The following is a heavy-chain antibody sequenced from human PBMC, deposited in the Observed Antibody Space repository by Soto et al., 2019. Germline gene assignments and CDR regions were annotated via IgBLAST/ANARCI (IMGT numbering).Heavy chain of an antibody. J-gene: IGHJ4*02. CDR1: GFSLSTNGVG. CDR3: AKKGGGDYILGY. Sequence: QITLKESGPTLVKPTQTLTLTCTFSGFSLSTNGVGVGWIRQPPGKALEWLAPIYWDDSKEYSPSLKSRLTITKDTSRNQVVLTMTNMDPVDTATYYCAKKGGGDYILGYWGQGTLVTVSS. CDR2: IYWDDSK. D-gene: IGHD4-17*01. V-gene: IGHV2-5*02.